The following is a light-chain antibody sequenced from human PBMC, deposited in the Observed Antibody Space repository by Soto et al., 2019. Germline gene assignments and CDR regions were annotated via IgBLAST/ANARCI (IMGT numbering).Light chain of an antibody. CDR2: GAS. V-gene: IGKV1-5*01. J-gene: IGKJ1*01. CDR3: QQYNSYPWT. Sequence: DIQMTQFPLSLSASGGDRVTISCRASQSISEYLNWYQQKAGRAPKLLIYGASTLQSGVPSRFSGSGSGTEFTLTISSLQPDDFATYYYQQYNSYPWTFGQGTKVEIK. CDR1: QSISEY.